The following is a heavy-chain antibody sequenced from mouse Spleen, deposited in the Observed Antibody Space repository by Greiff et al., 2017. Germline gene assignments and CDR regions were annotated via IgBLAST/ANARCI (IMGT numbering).Heavy chain of an antibody. D-gene: IGHD1-1*01. Sequence: QVQLKQPGAELVKPGASVKMSCKASGYTFTNYWTTWVKQRPGQGLEWIGDIYPGSGSTNDNEKFKNKATLTVDTSSTTAYLQLSSLTSEDSAVYYCAKCYAGYFDVWGAGTTVTVSS. V-gene: IGHV1-55*01. CDR3: AKCYAGYFDV. CDR2: IYPGSGST. J-gene: IGHJ1*01. CDR1: GYTFTNYW.